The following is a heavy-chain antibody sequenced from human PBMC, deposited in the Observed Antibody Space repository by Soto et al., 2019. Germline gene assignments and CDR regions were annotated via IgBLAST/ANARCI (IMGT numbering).Heavy chain of an antibody. CDR3: ASVRVRYSSSRETYYYYYGMDV. CDR1: GGSFSGYY. V-gene: IGHV4-34*01. D-gene: IGHD6-6*01. J-gene: IGHJ6*02. CDR2: INHSGST. Sequence: SETLSLTCAVYGGSFSGYYWSWIRQPPGKGLEWIGEINHSGSTNYNPSLKSRVTISVETSKNQFSLKLSSVTAADTAVYYCASVRVRYSSSRETYYYYYGMDVWGQGTTVTVSS.